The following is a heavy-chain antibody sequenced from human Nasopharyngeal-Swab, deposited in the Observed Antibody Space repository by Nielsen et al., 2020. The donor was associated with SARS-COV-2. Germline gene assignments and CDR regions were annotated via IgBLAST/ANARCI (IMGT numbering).Heavy chain of an antibody. CDR1: GFTFSSYD. CDR2: IGTAGDT. V-gene: IGHV3-13*04. J-gene: IGHJ6*02. D-gene: IGHD1-1*01. Sequence: LSLTCAASGFTFSSYDMHWVRQATGKGLEWVSAIGTAGDTYYPGSVKGRFTISRENAKNSLYLQMNSLRAGDTAVYYCAREGSTGYYYGMDVWGQGTTVTVSS. CDR3: AREGSTGYYYGMDV.